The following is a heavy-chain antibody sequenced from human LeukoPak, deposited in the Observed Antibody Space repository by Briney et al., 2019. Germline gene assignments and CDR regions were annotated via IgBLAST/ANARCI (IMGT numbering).Heavy chain of an antibody. Sequence: SETLSLTCTVSGGSISSYYWSWIRQPPGKGLEWIGYIYYSGSTNYNPSLKSRVTISVDTSKNQFSLKLSSVTAADTAVYYCARGYCSSTSCGYYYYYYMDVWGKGTTVTVSS. J-gene: IGHJ6*03. D-gene: IGHD2-2*01. V-gene: IGHV4-59*01. CDR1: GGSISSYY. CDR2: IYYSGST. CDR3: ARGYCSSTSCGYYYYYYMDV.